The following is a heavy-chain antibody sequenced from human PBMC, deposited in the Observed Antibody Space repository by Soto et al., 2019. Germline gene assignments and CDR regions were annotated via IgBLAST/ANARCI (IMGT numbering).Heavy chain of an antibody. CDR3: ARSRRPNWGVPHYFDS. CDR1: GGSISSYY. CDR2: IYYSGST. D-gene: IGHD7-27*01. V-gene: IGHV4-59*08. Sequence: PSETLSLTCTVSGGSISSYYWSWIRQPPGKGLEWIGYIYYSGSTYYNPSLKSRVTISVDTSKNQFSLKLSSVTAADTAVYYCARSRRPNWGVPHYFDSWGQGTLVTVSS. J-gene: IGHJ4*02.